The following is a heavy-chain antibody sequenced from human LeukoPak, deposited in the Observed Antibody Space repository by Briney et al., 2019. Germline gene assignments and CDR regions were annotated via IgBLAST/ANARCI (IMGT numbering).Heavy chain of an antibody. D-gene: IGHD5-18*01. V-gene: IGHV3-7*01. CDR1: GFTFSSFW. J-gene: IGHJ4*02. CDR3: ARDAGFTYGYGEPYFDY. CDR2: ANKGGNEK. Sequence: GGSLRLSCAASGFTFSSFWMNWVRQAPGKGLEWVATANKGGNEKYYADSVKGRFNISRDNTNNSLYLQLNSLRVEDTAVYYCARDAGFTYGYGEPYFDYWGQGALVTVSS.